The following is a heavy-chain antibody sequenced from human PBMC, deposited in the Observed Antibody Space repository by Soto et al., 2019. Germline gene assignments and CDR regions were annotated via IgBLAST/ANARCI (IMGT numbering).Heavy chain of an antibody. Sequence: GGSLRLSCAASGFTFTRYSMNWVRQAPGKGLEWVSSISSTTNYIYYGDSMKGRFTISRDNGKNSLYLEMHSLRAEDTAAYYCARESEDLTSNFDYWGQGTLVTVSS. V-gene: IGHV3-21*06. CDR1: GFTFTRYS. CDR3: ARESEDLTSNFDY. CDR2: ISSTTNYI. J-gene: IGHJ4*02.